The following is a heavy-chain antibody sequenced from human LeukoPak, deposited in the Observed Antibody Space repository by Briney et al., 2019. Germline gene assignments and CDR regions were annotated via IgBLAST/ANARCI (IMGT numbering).Heavy chain of an antibody. V-gene: IGHV4-39*07. D-gene: IGHD3-3*01. CDR3: ARRYDFWSGYPPPLDY. J-gene: IGHJ4*02. CDR2: IYYSGST. CDR1: GGSISSSSYY. Sequence: SETLSLTCTVSGGSISSSSYYWGWIRQPPGKGLEWIGSIYYSGSTYYNPSLKSRVTISVDTSKKQFSLKLSSVTAADTAVYYCARRYDFWSGYPPPLDYWGQGTLVTVSS.